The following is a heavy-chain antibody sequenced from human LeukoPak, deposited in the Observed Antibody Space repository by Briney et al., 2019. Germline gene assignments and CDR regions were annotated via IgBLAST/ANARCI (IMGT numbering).Heavy chain of an antibody. Sequence: GGSLRLSCAASGFTFSSYSMNWVRQAPGKGLEWVSSISSSSSYIYYADSVKGRFTISRDNAKNSLYLQMNSLRTEDTALYYCAKASYGYVDYWGQGTLVTVSS. CDR1: GFTFSSYS. D-gene: IGHD5-18*01. J-gene: IGHJ4*02. CDR2: ISSSSSYI. CDR3: AKASYGYVDY. V-gene: IGHV3-21*04.